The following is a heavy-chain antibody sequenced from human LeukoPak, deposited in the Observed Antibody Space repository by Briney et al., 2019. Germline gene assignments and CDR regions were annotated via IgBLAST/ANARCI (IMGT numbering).Heavy chain of an antibody. CDR3: ARSHYDGSGSYYNLDY. Sequence: QPGRSLRLSCAASGFTFSRYGMHWVRQAPGKGLEWVAVIWYDGSSEYYADSVRGRFTISRDNSKNTLSLQMNSLTAEDTSIYYCARSHYDGSGSYYNLDYWGQGTLVTVSS. CDR2: IWYDGSSE. V-gene: IGHV3-33*01. J-gene: IGHJ4*02. D-gene: IGHD3-10*01. CDR1: GFTFSRYG.